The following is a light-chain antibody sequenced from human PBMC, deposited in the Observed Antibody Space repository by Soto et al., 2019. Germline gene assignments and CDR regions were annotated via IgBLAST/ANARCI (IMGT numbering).Light chain of an antibody. CDR3: QQYYRTPNT. CDR2: WAS. Sequence: DIVMTQSPDSLAVSLGERATINCKSSQSVLYSSNNKNDLAWYQQKPGQPPKLLIYWASTRESGVPDRFSGSGSGTDFTLTISSLQAEDVAVYCCQQYYRTPNTFGQGTKLEIK. J-gene: IGKJ2*01. V-gene: IGKV4-1*01. CDR1: QSVLYSSNNKND.